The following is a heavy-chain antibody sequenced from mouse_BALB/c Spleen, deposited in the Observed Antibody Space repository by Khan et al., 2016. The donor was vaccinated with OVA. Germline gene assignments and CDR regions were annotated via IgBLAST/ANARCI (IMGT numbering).Heavy chain of an antibody. Sequence: EVHLVESGGDLVKPGGSLKLSCAASGFTFSSYGMSWVRQTPDKRLEWVATISSGGHYTYFPDSVRGRFTISRDNAKNTRFLHMSSLKSEDTAMYYCAISITTTKGDYYAMDYWGQGTSVTVSS. J-gene: IGHJ4*01. V-gene: IGHV5-6*01. CDR2: ISSGGHYT. CDR3: AISITTTKGDYYAMDY. CDR1: GFTFSSYG. D-gene: IGHD1-2*01.